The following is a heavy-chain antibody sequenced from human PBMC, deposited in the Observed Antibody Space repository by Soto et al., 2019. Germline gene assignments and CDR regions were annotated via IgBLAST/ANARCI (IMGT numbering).Heavy chain of an antibody. Sequence: SETLSLTCTVSGGSISSGGYYWSWIRQHPGKGLEWIGYIYYSGSTYYNPSLKSRVTISVDTSKNQFSLKLSSVTAADTAVYYCASYNLHDYSNDGDNWFDPWGQGTLVTV. CDR2: IYYSGST. J-gene: IGHJ5*02. D-gene: IGHD4-4*01. CDR3: ASYNLHDYSNDGDNWFDP. V-gene: IGHV4-31*03. CDR1: GGSISSGGYY.